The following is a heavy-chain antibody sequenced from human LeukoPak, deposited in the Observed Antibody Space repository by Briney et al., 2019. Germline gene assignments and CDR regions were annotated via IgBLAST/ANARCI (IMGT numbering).Heavy chain of an antibody. CDR2: INWNGGST. Sequence: PGGSLRLSCAASGFRFDDHGMSWVSQAPGKGLEWVSGINWNGGSTGYGDSVKGRFTISRDNAKNSLYLQMNSLRAEDTALYYCAGGDRNGWYFDYWGQGVLVTVSS. CDR3: AGGDRNGWYFDY. J-gene: IGHJ4*02. CDR1: GFRFDDHG. D-gene: IGHD6-19*01. V-gene: IGHV3-20*04.